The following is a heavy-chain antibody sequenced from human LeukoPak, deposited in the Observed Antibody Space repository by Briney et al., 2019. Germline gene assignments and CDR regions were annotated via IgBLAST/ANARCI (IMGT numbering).Heavy chain of an antibody. V-gene: IGHV4-30-4*01. D-gene: IGHD2-15*01. CDR3: ARDIVVVAAATGSGWYYFDY. CDR2: IYYSGST. CDR1: GGSISSGDYY. Sequence: SETLSLTCTVSGGSISSGDYYWSWIRQPPGKGLEWIGYIYYSGSTYYNPSLKSRVTISVATSKNQFSLKLSSVTAADTAVYYCARDIVVVAAATGSGWYYFDYWGQGTLVTVSS. J-gene: IGHJ4*02.